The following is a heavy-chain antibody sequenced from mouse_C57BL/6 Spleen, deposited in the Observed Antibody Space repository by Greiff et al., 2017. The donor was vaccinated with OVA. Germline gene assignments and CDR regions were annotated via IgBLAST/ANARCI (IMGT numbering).Heavy chain of an antibody. CDR2: ISSGGDYI. V-gene: IGHV5-9-1*02. D-gene: IGHD1-1*01. CDR1: GFTFSSYA. J-gene: IGHJ1*03. Sequence: EVQLQESGEGLVKPGGSLKLSCAASGFTFSSYAMSWVRQTPETRLEWVAYISSGGDYIYYADTVKGRFTISRDNARNTLYLQMSSLKSEDTAMYYCTRRDYYGSSSYWYFDVWGTGTTGTVSS. CDR3: TRRDYYGSSSYWYFDV.